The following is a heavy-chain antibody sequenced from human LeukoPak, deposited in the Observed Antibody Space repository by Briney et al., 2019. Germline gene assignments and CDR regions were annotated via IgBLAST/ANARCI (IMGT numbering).Heavy chain of an antibody. CDR2: INPNSGGT. D-gene: IGHD3-16*01. J-gene: IGHJ4*02. CDR3: ASRVWGRLGGYDY. V-gene: IGHV1-2*06. CDR1: GYTLIGYY. Sequence: ASVKVSCKASGYTLIGYYMHWVRQALGQGLEWMGRINPNSGGTNYAQKFQGRVTMTRDTSISTAYMELSRLRSDDTAVYYCASRVWGRLGGYDYWGQGTLVTVSS.